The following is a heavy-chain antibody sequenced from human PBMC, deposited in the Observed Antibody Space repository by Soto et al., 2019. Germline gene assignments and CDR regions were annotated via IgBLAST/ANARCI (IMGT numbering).Heavy chain of an antibody. J-gene: IGHJ6*03. CDR3: ARAGDYYGSGSYYLYYYYYMDV. D-gene: IGHD3-10*01. V-gene: IGHV3-21*01. CDR1: GFTFSSYS. CDR2: ISSSSSYI. Sequence: GGSLRLSCAASGFTFSSYSMNWVRQAPGKGLEWVSSISSSSSYIYYADSVKGRFTISRDNAKNSLYLQMNSLRAEDTAVYYCARAGDYYGSGSYYLYYYYYMDVWGKGTTVTVSS.